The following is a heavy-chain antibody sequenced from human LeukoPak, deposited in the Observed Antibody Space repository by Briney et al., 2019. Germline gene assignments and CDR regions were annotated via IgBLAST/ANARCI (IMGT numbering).Heavy chain of an antibody. J-gene: IGHJ4*02. D-gene: IGHD2/OR15-2a*01. Sequence: ASVTVSFKASGSTFTFYYMHWVRQAPGQGLEWMGWINPNSGGTNYAQKFQGRVTMTRDTSINTAYMEMTRLRSDDTAVFYSARVLTSTTNEGYFDYWGQGTLVTVSS. CDR3: ARVLTSTTNEGYFDY. CDR1: GSTFTFYY. V-gene: IGHV1-2*02. CDR2: INPNSGGT.